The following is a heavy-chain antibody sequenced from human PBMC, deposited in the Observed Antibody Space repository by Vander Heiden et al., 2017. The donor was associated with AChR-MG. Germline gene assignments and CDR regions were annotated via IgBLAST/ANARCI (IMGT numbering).Heavy chain of an antibody. CDR1: GFTFSSYA. CDR3: AKDDIVVVAATPGDAFDI. V-gene: IGHV3-23*01. Sequence: EVQLLESGGGLVQPGGSLRLSCAASGFTFSSYAMSWVRQAPGKGLEWVSAISGSGGSTYYADSVKGRFTISRDNSKNTLYLQMNSLRAEDTAVYYCAKDDIVVVAATPGDAFDIWGQGTMVTVSS. J-gene: IGHJ3*02. D-gene: IGHD2-15*01. CDR2: ISGSGGST.